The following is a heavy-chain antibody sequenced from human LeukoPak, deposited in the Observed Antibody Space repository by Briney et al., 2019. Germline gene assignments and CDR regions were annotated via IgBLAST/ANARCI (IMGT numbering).Heavy chain of an antibody. Sequence: ASVKVSCTASGYTFTGYYMHWVRQAPGQGLEWMGWINPNSGGTNYAQKFQGRVTMTRDTSISTAYMELSRLRSDDTAVYYCARAWTRIQLWLLSDYWGQGTLVTVSS. V-gene: IGHV1-2*02. J-gene: IGHJ4*02. CDR2: INPNSGGT. CDR3: ARAWTRIQLWLLSDY. CDR1: GYTFTGYY. D-gene: IGHD5-18*01.